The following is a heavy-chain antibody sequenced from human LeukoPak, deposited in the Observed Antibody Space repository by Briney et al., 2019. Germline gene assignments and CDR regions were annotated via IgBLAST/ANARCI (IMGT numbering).Heavy chain of an antibody. V-gene: IGHV1-18*01. D-gene: IGHD2-2*01. CDR3: AREGDIVVVPAAIRHSFYYYYGMDV. J-gene: IGHJ6*02. CDR1: GYTFTSYG. Sequence: GASVKVSCKASGYTFTSYGIRWVRQAPGQGLEWMGWISAYSGNTNYAQKLQGRVTMTTDTSTCTAYMELRSLRSDDTAVYYCAREGDIVVVPAAIRHSFYYYYGMDVWGQGTTVTVSS. CDR2: ISAYSGNT.